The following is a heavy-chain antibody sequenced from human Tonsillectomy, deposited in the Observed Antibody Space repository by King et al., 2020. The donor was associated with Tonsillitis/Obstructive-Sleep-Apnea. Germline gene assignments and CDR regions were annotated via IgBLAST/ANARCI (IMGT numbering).Heavy chain of an antibody. CDR1: RFTFSSYE. CDR3: SRVATLGVVVPAAPLYYYAMDV. D-gene: IGHD2-2*01. J-gene: IGHJ6*02. V-gene: IGHV3-48*03. Sequence: VQLVESGGGLVQPGGSLRLSCAASRFTFSSYEMNWVRQAPGKGLEWVSYISSSGTAIFYADSVKGRFTISRDNSKNSLYLQMNSLRAEETAIYFCSRVATLGVVVPAAPLYYYAMDVWGQGTTVTVSS. CDR2: ISSSGTAI.